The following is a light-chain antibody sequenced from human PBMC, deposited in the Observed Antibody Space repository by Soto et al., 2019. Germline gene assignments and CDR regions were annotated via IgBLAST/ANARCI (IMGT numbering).Light chain of an antibody. J-gene: IGKJ2*01. V-gene: IGKV3-20*01. CDR2: GAS. Sequence: EIVLTQSPGTLSLSPGERATLSCRASQSVSSSSLAWYQQKPGQAPRLLIYGASSRATGISDRFSGSGSGTYFTLTISRLQPEDFAVYYCQQYGSQYIFGQGTKLEIK. CDR1: QSVSSSS. CDR3: QQYGSQYI.